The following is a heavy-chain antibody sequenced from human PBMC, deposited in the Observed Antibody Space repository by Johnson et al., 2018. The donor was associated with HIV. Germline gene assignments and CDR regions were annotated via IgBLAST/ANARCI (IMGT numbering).Heavy chain of an antibody. CDR2: ISGSGGST. Sequence: MLLVESGGGVVQPGGSLRLSCAASGFTFSSYGMHWVRQAPGKGLEWVSAISGSGGSTYYADSVKGRFTISRDNSKNTLYLQMNSLRAEDTAVYYCAREFGDLRAFDIWCQGTMVTVSS. V-gene: IGHV3-23*04. CDR3: AREFGDLRAFDI. D-gene: IGHD3-16*01. J-gene: IGHJ3*02. CDR1: GFTFSSYG.